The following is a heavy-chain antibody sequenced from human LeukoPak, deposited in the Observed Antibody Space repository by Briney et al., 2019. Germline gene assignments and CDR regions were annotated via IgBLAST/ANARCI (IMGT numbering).Heavy chain of an antibody. V-gene: IGHV3-23*01. CDR2: ISSSGGDT. Sequence: GGSLRLSCAASGFTFSIYAKSWVRQAPGKGLEWVSTISSSGGDTFHADSVKGRFTISRDNSKNTLYLQVNSLRAEDTAIYYCAKPRRSTVPSDYWGQGPLVTVSS. J-gene: IGHJ4*02. CDR1: GFTFSIYA. CDR3: AKPRRSTVPSDY. D-gene: IGHD4-17*01.